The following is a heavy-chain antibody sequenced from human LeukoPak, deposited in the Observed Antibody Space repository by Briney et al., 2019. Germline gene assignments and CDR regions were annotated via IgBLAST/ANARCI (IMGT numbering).Heavy chain of an antibody. V-gene: IGHV3-48*01. D-gene: IGHD3-10*02. J-gene: IGHJ6*04. CDR3: AELGITMIGGV. CDR2: ISSSSSTV. CDR1: GGSISSSS. Sequence: ETLSLTCTVSGGSISSSSYYWGWIRQPPGKGLEWVSYISSSSSTVYYADSVKGRFTISRDNAKSSLYLQMNSLRAEDTAVYYCAELGITMIGGVWGKGTTVTISS.